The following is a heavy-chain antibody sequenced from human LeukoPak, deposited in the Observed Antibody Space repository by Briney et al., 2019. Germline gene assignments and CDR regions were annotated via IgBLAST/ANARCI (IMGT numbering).Heavy chain of an antibody. CDR2: INPSGGST. CDR3: ARVPSWNPGGWFDP. D-gene: IGHD1-1*01. V-gene: IGHV1-46*01. CDR1: GYTLTSYY. J-gene: IGHJ5*02. Sequence: ASVKVSCKASGYTLTSYYMHWVRQAPGQGLEWMGIINPSGGSTSYAQKFQGRVTMTTDTSTSTAYMELRSLRSDDTAVYYCARVPSWNPGGWFDPWGQGTLVTVSS.